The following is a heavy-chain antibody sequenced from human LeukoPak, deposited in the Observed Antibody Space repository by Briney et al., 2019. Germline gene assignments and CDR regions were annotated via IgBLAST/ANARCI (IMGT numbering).Heavy chain of an antibody. CDR2: IKSKTDGGTT. Sequence: GGSLRLSCAASGFTFSHAWMSWVRQAPGKGLEWVGRIKSKTDGGTTDYAAPVKGRFTISRDDSKNTLYLQMNSLKTEDTAVYYCSGPGGYSSSSVIDYWGQGTLVTVSS. V-gene: IGHV3-15*01. D-gene: IGHD6-6*01. J-gene: IGHJ4*02. CDR1: GFTFSHAW. CDR3: SGPGGYSSSSVIDY.